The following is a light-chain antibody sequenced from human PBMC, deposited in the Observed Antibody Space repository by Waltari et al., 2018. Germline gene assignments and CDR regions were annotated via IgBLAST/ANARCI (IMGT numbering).Light chain of an antibody. V-gene: IGLV1-40*01. J-gene: IGLJ2*01. CDR1: SSNIGGYY. CDR2: DNN. CDR3: QSYDSSLSARV. Sequence: QSVLTQPPSVSGAPGQRVTISCTGSSSNIGGYYVSWYQQLPGMAPKLLIYDNNKRPSGVSDRFSGSKSGTSASLTITGLQTEDEADYYCQSYDSSLSARVFGGGTRLTVL.